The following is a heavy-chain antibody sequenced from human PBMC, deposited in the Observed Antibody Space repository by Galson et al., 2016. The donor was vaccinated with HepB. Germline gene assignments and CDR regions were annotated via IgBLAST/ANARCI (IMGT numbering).Heavy chain of an antibody. V-gene: IGHV1-3*01. Sequence: SVKVSCKASGYPIKSYALHWVRQAPGQRLEWMGWINSANGYTKFSQKFQGRVTFSADTSASTVYMELSSLRSEDTASYYCARDRSYGSTWYSVGDYWGQGTLVTVSS. CDR1: GYPIKSYA. CDR2: INSANGYT. J-gene: IGHJ4*02. D-gene: IGHD6-13*01. CDR3: ARDRSYGSTWYSVGDY.